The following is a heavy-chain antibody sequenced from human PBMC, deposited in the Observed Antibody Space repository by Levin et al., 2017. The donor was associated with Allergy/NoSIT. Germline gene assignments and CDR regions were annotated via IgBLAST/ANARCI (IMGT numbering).Heavy chain of an antibody. CDR2: IYFSGGT. J-gene: IGHJ4*02. V-gene: IGHV4-59*01. Sequence: SCTVSDGSMTTYYWSWIRQPPGKGLEWIGYIYFSGGTTYNPSLKSRVTISIDTSKNQFSLRLTSVTAADTAVYYCAKLGPDSSSDYGYWGQGRLVTVSS. CDR3: AKLGPDSSSDYGY. CDR1: DGSMTTYY. D-gene: IGHD3-22*01.